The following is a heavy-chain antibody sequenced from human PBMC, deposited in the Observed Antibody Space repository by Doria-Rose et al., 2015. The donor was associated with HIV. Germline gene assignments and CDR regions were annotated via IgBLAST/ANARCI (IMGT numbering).Heavy chain of an antibody. D-gene: IGHD1-1*01. CDR3: ARGLLRGGWNDVDYYYGMDV. Sequence: QVQLQQWDAGLVKPSETLSLTCAVFGGSFSGYYWSWIRQPPGKWLEWIGGINHSGSTNYNTSLKSRVTISLDTSKNPFSLKLSSVTAADTAVYYCARGLLRGGWNDVDYYYGMDVWGQGTTVTVSS. CDR2: INHSGST. V-gene: IGHV4-34*01. CDR1: GGSFSGYY. J-gene: IGHJ6*02.